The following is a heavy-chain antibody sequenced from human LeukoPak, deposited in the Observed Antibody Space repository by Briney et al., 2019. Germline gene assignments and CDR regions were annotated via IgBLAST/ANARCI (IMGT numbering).Heavy chain of an antibody. J-gene: IGHJ5*02. D-gene: IGHD6-13*01. CDR2: IYYSGST. V-gene: IGHV4-39*07. CDR3: ARGAAGTLLSWFDP. CDR1: GGSISSGSYY. Sequence: NTSETLSLTCTVSGGSISSGSYYWGWIRQPPGKGLEWIGSIYYSGSTYYNPSLKSRVTISVDTSKNQFSLKLSSVAAADTAVYYCARGAAGTLLSWFDPWGQGTLVTVSS.